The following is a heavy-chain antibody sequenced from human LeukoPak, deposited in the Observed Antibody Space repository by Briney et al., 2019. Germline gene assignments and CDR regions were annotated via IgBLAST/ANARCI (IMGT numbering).Heavy chain of an antibody. CDR1: GYSFTSYW. Sequence: GESLKISCKGSGYSFTSYWIGWVRQMPGKGLEWMGIIYPDDSETRYSPSFQGQVTISADKSISTAYLQWSNLKASDTAMYYCARHSREYSFDRLSPIDYWGQGTLVTVSS. CDR3: ARHSREYSFDRLSPIDY. CDR2: IYPDDSET. J-gene: IGHJ4*02. V-gene: IGHV5-51*01. D-gene: IGHD3-9*01.